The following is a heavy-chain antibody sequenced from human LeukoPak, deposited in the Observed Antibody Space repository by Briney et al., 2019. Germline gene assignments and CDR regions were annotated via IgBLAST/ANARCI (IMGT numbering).Heavy chain of an antibody. CDR2: IYYSGST. J-gene: IGHJ4*02. Sequence: SETLSLTCAVYGGSFSGYYWSWIRQPPGKGLEWIGYIYYSGSTYYNPSLKSRVTISVDTSKNQFSLKLSSVTAADTAVYYCARESPEYYFDYWGQGTLVTVSS. CDR3: ARESPEYYFDY. CDR1: GGSFSGYY. V-gene: IGHV4-30-4*01.